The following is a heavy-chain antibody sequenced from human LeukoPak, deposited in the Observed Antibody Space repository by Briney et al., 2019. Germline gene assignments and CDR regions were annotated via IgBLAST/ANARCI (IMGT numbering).Heavy chain of an antibody. CDR2: LTASGGST. Sequence: GGSLRLSCAASGFTFDDYAMNWVRQAPGTGLEWVSALTASGGSTYYADSVKGRFTISRDNSKNTLYLQMNSLRAEDTAIYYCAKDHTRDYGSGSYYKIWGQGTLVTVSS. CDR3: AKDHTRDYGSGSYYKI. D-gene: IGHD3-10*01. CDR1: GFTFDDYA. V-gene: IGHV3-23*01. J-gene: IGHJ4*02.